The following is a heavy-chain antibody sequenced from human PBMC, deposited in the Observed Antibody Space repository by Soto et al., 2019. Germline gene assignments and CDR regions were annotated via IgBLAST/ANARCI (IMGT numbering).Heavy chain of an antibody. V-gene: IGHV3-30*18. CDR2: ISYDGTTQ. CDR3: ANSEDDSSAYVGYFDY. Sequence: GGSLRLSCGASGFTFSDYGMHWVPQAPVKGPEWLAVISYDGTTQNYADSVKGRFTISRDNFKNTLHLQINSLRGEDTAVYYCANSEDDSSAYVGYFDYWGQGTMVTVSS. CDR1: GFTFSDYG. J-gene: IGHJ4*02. D-gene: IGHD3-22*01.